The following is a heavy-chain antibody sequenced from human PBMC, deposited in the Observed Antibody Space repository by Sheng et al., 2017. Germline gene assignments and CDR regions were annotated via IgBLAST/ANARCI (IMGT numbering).Heavy chain of an antibody. CDR1: GFTFTSYG. D-gene: IGHD6-13*01. V-gene: IGHV1-18*04. CDR3: ARDLRGMSNHFDN. Sequence: QVQLVQSGAEVKKPGASVKVPCKASGFTFTSYGFTWVRQAPGQGLEWMGWSSTYNADTTYAQKLQGRVTMTTDTSTNTAYMELRSLRSDDTAVYYCARDLRGMSNHFDNWGQGTLVTVSS. J-gene: IGHJ4*02. CDR2: SSTYNADT.